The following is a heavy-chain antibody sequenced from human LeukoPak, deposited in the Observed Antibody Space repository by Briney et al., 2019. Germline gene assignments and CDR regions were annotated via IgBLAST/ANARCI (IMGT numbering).Heavy chain of an antibody. CDR2: IHTGGTT. V-gene: IGHV3-53*01. J-gene: IGHJ4*02. D-gene: IGHD3-10*01. CDR3: ARVWFGYFFQ. Sequence: PGGSLRLSCAASGFTFSDYYMSWIRQAPGKGLEWVSVIHTGGTTHYADSVKGRFTISKDNSNNTVYLQMNSVRVEDTAVYYCARVWFGYFFQWGQGALVTVSS. CDR1: GFTFSDYY.